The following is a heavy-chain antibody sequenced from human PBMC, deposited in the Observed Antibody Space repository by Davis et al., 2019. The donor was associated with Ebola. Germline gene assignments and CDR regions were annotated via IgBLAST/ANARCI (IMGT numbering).Heavy chain of an antibody. CDR1: GDSITPYY. V-gene: IGHV4-4*08. D-gene: IGHD1-14*01. CDR3: ARGTGPVDY. CDR2: VHSTGST. J-gene: IGHJ4*02. Sequence: SETLSLTCTVSGDSITPYYWSWIRQPPGKGLEWIGYVHSTGSTNYSPSLKSRVTISVDTSKNQFSLKLSSVTVADTAVYYCARGTGPVDYWGQGTLVTVSS.